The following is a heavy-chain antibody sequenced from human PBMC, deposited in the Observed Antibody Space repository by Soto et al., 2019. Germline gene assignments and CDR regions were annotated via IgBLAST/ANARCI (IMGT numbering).Heavy chain of an antibody. Sequence: GGSLRLSGRASGSTFTNYAMNWVRQAPGKGLEWVSSVSGSAGSTYYADSVKGRFAISRDNTNNTLYLQMNTLRAEETAVYYCAKPYYYDKHDYYYACFDSWGQGTLVTVSS. CDR3: AKPYYYDKHDYYYACFDS. J-gene: IGHJ4*02. D-gene: IGHD3-22*01. V-gene: IGHV3-23*01. CDR2: VSGSAGST. CDR1: GSTFTNYA.